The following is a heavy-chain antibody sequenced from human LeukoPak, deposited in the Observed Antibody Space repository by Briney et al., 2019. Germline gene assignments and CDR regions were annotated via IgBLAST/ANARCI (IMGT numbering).Heavy chain of an antibody. CDR1: GGTFSSYA. CDR3: ARHPMAGLEHMDV. CDR2: IIPILGIA. Sequence: ASVKVSCKASGGTFSSYAISWVRQAPGQGLEWMGRIIPILGIANYAQKFQGRVTITADKSTSTAYMELSSLRSEDTAVYYCARHPMAGLEHMDVWGEGTTVTVSS. D-gene: IGHD1-1*01. V-gene: IGHV1-69*04. J-gene: IGHJ6*03.